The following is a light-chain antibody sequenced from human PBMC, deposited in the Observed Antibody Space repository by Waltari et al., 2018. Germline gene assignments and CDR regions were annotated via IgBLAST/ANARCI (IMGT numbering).Light chain of an antibody. CDR1: SSDIGGSQY. V-gene: IGLV2-11*01. Sequence: QAALTQPRSVSGSPGQSVTISCNGSSSDIGGSQYVSWYQHHPGTAPTLIIAEVTKRPSGVSGRFSGSKSGNTASLTISGLRSEDEADYYCCSYAGSHTFYIFGTGT. CDR3: CSYAGSHTFYI. CDR2: EVT. J-gene: IGLJ1*01.